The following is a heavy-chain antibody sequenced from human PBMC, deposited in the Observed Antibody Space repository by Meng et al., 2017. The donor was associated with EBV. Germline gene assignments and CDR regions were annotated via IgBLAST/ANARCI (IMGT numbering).Heavy chain of an antibody. CDR1: GYTFTGYY. D-gene: IGHD6-19*01. CDR3: ARVGIAVAGTRDY. J-gene: IGHJ4*02. CDR2: INPNSGGT. V-gene: IGHV1-2*06. Sequence: QVQLVQAGAEVKTLGTAVMVACKASGYTFTGYYMHWVRQAPGQGLEWMGRINPNSGGTNYAQKCQGRVTMTRDTSISTAYMELSRLRSDDTAVYYCARVGIAVAGTRDYWGQGTLVTVSS.